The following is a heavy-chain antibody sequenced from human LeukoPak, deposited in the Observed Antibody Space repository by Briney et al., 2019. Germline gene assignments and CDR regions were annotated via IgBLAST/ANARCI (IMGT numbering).Heavy chain of an antibody. D-gene: IGHD7-27*01. CDR2: INPNSGGT. CDR3: ARVALPVTSNSPMNDY. CDR1: GYTFTGYY. V-gene: IGHV1-2*02. Sequence: GASVKVSCKASGYTFTGYYMHWVRQAPGQGLEWMGWINPNSGGTNYAQKFQGRVTMTRDTSISTAYMELSRLRSDDTAVYYCARVALPVTSNSPMNDYWGQGTLVTVSS. J-gene: IGHJ4*02.